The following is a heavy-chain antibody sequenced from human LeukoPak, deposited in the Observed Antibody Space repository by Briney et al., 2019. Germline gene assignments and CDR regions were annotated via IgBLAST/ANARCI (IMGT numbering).Heavy chain of an antibody. Sequence: GGSLRLSCAVSGFTSSSYWMSRVRQAPGKGLEWVANIKQDGSEKYCVDSVKGRFTISRDNAKNSLYLQMNSLRAEDTAVYYCARAPYCIGGSCRFDYWGQGTLVTVSS. V-gene: IGHV3-7*03. J-gene: IGHJ4*02. D-gene: IGHD2-15*01. CDR1: GFTSSSYW. CDR3: ARAPYCIGGSCRFDY. CDR2: IKQDGSEK.